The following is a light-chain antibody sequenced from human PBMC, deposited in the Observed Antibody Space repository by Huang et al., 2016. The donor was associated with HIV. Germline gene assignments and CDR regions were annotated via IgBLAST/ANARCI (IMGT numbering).Light chain of an antibody. Sequence: EIVMTQSPATLSVSPGARATLSCRASQSVSSTLAWYQQKPGQAPRLLIYGASTRATGIPARFSGSGSGTYFTLTISSLQSEDFAVYYCQQYNNWPRTFGQGTKVEIK. J-gene: IGKJ1*01. CDR1: QSVSST. V-gene: IGKV3-15*01. CDR2: GAS. CDR3: QQYNNWPRT.